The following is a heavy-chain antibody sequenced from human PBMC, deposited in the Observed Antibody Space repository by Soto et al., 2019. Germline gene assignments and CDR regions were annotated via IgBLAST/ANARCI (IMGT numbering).Heavy chain of an antibody. V-gene: IGHV3-23*01. CDR1: GFICSFYD. D-gene: IGHD2-8*01. CDR2: ILVGGST. CDR3: AKATANGGGAFEI. J-gene: IGHJ3*02. Sequence: PRGALAVSCAVSGFICSFYDMSWVRQAPGKGLEWVSTILVGGSTHYEDSVKGRFTISRDTSKNTVYLQINSLTAGDTAVYYCAKATANGGGAFEICGQGTMVTVSS.